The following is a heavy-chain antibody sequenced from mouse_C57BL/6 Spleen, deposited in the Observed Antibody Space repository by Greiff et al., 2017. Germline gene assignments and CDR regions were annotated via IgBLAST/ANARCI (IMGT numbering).Heavy chain of an antibody. Sequence: EVQGVESGGGLVKPGGSLKLSCAASGFTFSSYALSWVRQTPEKRLEWVATISDGGSYTYYPANVKGRFTIAIDNAKNNLNLQLSHLKSEDTAMYYFANYEDYDDYAMDDWGQGSSVTVSS. CDR2: ISDGGSYT. J-gene: IGHJ4*01. D-gene: IGHD2-4*01. CDR1: GFTFSSYA. CDR3: ANYEDYDDYAMDD. V-gene: IGHV5-4*01.